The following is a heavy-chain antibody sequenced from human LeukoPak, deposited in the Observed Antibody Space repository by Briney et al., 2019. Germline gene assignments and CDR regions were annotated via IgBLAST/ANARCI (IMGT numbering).Heavy chain of an antibody. V-gene: IGHV3-30*02. Sequence: TGGSLRLSCAASGFTFSSYGMHWVRQAPGKGLEWVAFIRYDGSNKYYADSVKGRFTISRDNSKNTLYLQMNSLRAEDTAVYYCAREDAQWWWESQRAGLDYWGQGTLVTVSS. CDR2: IRYDGSNK. CDR3: AREDAQWWWESQRAGLDY. J-gene: IGHJ4*02. CDR1: GFTFSSYG. D-gene: IGHD2-15*01.